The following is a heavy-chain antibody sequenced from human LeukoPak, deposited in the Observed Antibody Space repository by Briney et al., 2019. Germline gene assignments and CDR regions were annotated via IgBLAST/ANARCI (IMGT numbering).Heavy chain of an antibody. CDR2: IYYSGST. V-gene: IGHV4-59*08. J-gene: IGHJ6*03. Sequence: PWETLSLTCTVSGGSISSYYWSWIRQPPGKGLEWIGYIYYSGSTKYNPSLKSRVTLSQDTSQNQFSLKLNSVTAADTAVYYCARQHGDYRPPYYYYMDVWGKGTTVTVSS. CDR1: GGSISSYY. CDR3: ARQHGDYRPPYYYYMDV. D-gene: IGHD4-17*01.